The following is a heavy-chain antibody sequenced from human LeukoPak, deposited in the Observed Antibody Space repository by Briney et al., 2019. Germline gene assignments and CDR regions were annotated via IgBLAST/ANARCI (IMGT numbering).Heavy chain of an antibody. CDR2: INPNSGGT. V-gene: IGHV1-2*02. CDR1: GYTFTGYY. CDR3: ARDLGIAVAGSRSAEYFQH. J-gene: IGHJ1*01. D-gene: IGHD6-19*01. Sequence: ASVKVSCKASGYTFTGYYMHWVRQAPGQGLEWMGWINPNSGGTNYAQKFQGRVTITADESTSTAYMELSSLRSEDTAVYYCARDLGIAVAGSRSAEYFQHWGQGTLVTVSS.